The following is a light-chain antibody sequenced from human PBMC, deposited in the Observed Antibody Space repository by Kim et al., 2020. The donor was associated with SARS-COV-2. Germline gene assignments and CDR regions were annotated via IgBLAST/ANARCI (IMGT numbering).Light chain of an antibody. V-gene: IGLV3-21*04. CDR1: SIGSKR. CDR3: QVWDSSSDHRVV. CDR2: YDS. Sequence: GKTAKVSCGGNSIGSKRLHWDRQKAGQAPVLVIYYDSDRPSGIPERFSGSNSGNTATLTISRVEAGDEADYYCQVWDSSSDHRVVFGGGTQLTVL. J-gene: IGLJ2*01.